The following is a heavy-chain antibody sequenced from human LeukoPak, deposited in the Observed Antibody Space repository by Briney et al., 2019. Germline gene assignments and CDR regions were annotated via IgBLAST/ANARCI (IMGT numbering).Heavy chain of an antibody. Sequence: PGGSLRLSCAASGFTFSSYSMNWFRQAPGKGLEWVSSISSSSSYIYYADSVKGRFTISRDNAKNSLYLQMNSLRAEDTAVYYCARDTYDSSGYYQYYFDYWGQGTLVTVSS. V-gene: IGHV3-21*01. J-gene: IGHJ4*02. D-gene: IGHD3-22*01. CDR2: ISSSSSYI. CDR3: ARDTYDSSGYYQYYFDY. CDR1: GFTFSSYS.